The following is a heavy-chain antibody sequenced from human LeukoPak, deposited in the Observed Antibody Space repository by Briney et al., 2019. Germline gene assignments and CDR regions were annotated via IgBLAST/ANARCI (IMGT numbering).Heavy chain of an antibody. CDR1: GYTFSSHS. J-gene: IGHJ4*02. D-gene: IGHD2-2*01. CDR3: AAGYCSSTSCTDDPINY. Sequence: ASVRVSCKASGYTFSSHSMHWVRQAPGQRLEWMGIINPSLSSTNYAQKFQDRVTITRDMSTSTAYMELSSLRSEDTAVYYCAAGYCSSTSCTDDPINYWGQGTLVTVSS. CDR2: INPSLSST. V-gene: IGHV1-46*01.